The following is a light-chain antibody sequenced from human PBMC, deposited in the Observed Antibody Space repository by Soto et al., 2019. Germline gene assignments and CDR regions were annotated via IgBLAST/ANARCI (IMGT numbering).Light chain of an antibody. Sequence: DILMTQSPDSLAVSLGERATINCKSSQIVLYSSNNKNYLAWYQQKPGQPPKLLIYWASTRESGVPDRFSGSGSGTDFTLTISSLQAEDVAVYYCQQYYSTPITFGQGTRLEI. J-gene: IGKJ5*01. V-gene: IGKV4-1*01. CDR1: QIVLYSSNNKNY. CDR2: WAS. CDR3: QQYYSTPIT.